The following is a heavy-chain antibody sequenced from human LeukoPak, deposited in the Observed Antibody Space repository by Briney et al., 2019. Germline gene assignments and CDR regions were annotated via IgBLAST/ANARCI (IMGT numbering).Heavy chain of an antibody. D-gene: IGHD2-2*01. V-gene: IGHV3-7*01. CDR2: IKQDGSEK. J-gene: IGHJ6*02. Sequence: GGSLRLSCAASGFTFSSDWMSWVRQAPGKGLEWVANIKQDGSEKYYVDSVKGRFTISRDNAKNSLYLQMNSLRAEDTAVYYCARDRGSTIWGVDYYYGMDVWGQGTTVTVSS. CDR3: ARDRGSTIWGVDYYYGMDV. CDR1: GFTFSSDW.